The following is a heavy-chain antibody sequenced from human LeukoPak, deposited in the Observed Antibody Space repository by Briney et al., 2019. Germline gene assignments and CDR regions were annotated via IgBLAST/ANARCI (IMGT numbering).Heavy chain of an antibody. J-gene: IGHJ4*02. D-gene: IGHD3-22*01. V-gene: IGHV1-18*01. CDR1: GYTFTSYG. CDR2: ISAYNGNT. Sequence: ASVKVSCKASGYTFTSYGISWVRQAPGQGLEWMGWISAYNGNTNFAQNLQGRVTMTTDTSTSTAYMELRSLRSDDTAVYYCARDYYDSSGYYRGGDYFDYWGQGTLVTVSS. CDR3: ARDYYDSSGYYRGGDYFDY.